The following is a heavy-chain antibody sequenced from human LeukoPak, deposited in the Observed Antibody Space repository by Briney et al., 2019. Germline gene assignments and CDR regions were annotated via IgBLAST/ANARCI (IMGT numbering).Heavy chain of an antibody. V-gene: IGHV3-30*18. J-gene: IGHJ4*02. D-gene: IGHD6-19*01. CDR2: ISYDGSGQ. Sequence: GGSLRLSCAASGFTFRNFGMHWVRQPPGKGLEWVTVISYDGSGQYYTDSVKGRFTISRDDSKNTLYLQMNSLRPEDTAVYYCAKQRSGGSGWCMDYWGQGTLVTVSS. CDR3: AKQRSGGSGWCMDY. CDR1: GFTFRNFG.